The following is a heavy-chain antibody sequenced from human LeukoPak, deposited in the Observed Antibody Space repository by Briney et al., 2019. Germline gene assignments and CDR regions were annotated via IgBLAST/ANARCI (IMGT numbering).Heavy chain of an antibody. CDR1: GGSISSGGYY. CDR2: IYYSGST. Sequence: SENLSLTCAVSGGSISSGGYYWSWIRQHPGKGLEWIGYIYYSGSTYYNPSLNSRVTISLDTSKNQFSLKLSSVTAADTAVYYCARECPNWFDPWGQGTLVTVSS. J-gene: IGHJ5*02. CDR3: ARECPNWFDP. V-gene: IGHV4-31*11. D-gene: IGHD5/OR15-5a*01.